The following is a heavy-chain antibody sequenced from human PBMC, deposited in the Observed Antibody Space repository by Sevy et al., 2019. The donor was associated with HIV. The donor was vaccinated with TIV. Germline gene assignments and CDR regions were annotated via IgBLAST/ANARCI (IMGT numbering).Heavy chain of an antibody. J-gene: IGHJ4*02. Sequence: GGSLRLSCAASGFTFSDYYMSWIRQAPGKGLEWVSYISGSGSTIYYADSVKGRFTISRDNAKNSLYLQMNSSRAEETAVYYCARVTDYDSSGYLGYYFDYWGQGTLATVSS. CDR2: ISGSGSTI. CDR3: ARVTDYDSSGYLGYYFDY. CDR1: GFTFSDYY. V-gene: IGHV3-11*01. D-gene: IGHD3-22*01.